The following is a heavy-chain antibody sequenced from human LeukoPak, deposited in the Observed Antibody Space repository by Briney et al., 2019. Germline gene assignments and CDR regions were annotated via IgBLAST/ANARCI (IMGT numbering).Heavy chain of an antibody. D-gene: IGHD5-18*01. V-gene: IGHV1-69*13. CDR2: IIPSFGTV. CDR1: GTTFRSYA. Sequence: SVKVSCKASGTTFRSYALNWLRQAPGQGLEWMGAIIPSFGTVKYAQKFQGRVTMTADESTSTAYMDLNYLRSDDTAVYFCARATSATEYSYGFHFDYWGQGTLVTVSS. CDR3: ARATSATEYSYGFHFDY. J-gene: IGHJ4*02.